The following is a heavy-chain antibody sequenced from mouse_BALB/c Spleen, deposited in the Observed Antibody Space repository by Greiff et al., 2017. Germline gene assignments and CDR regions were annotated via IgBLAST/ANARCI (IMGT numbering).Heavy chain of an antibody. J-gene: IGHJ4*01. D-gene: IGHD2-1*01. V-gene: IGHV1-4*01. Sequence: VKLVESGDELARPGASVKMSCKASGYTFTSYTMHWVKQRPGQGLEWIGYINPSSGYTNYNQKFKDKATLTADKSSSTAYMQLSSLTSEDSAVYYCARDYGNFMDYWGQGTSVTVSS. CDR1: GYTFTSYT. CDR3: ARDYGNFMDY. CDR2: INPSSGYT.